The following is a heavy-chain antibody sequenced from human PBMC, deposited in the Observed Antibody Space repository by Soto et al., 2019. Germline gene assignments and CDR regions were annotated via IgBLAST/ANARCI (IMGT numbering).Heavy chain of an antibody. CDR2: IIPIVDIP. CDR3: ARDHDDGLPSSRFLLQH. J-gene: IGHJ1*01. D-gene: IGHD4-17*01. V-gene: IGHV1-69*04. Sequence: QVQLVQSGAEVKKPGSSVRVSCRASGGTFSNHAFSWVRQAPGQGLEWMGRIIPIVDIPTYAQKFEGRVTITADKSTSTVYMELSSLKSEDTALYFCARDHDDGLPSSRFLLQHWGQGTLVTVSS. CDR1: GGTFSNHA.